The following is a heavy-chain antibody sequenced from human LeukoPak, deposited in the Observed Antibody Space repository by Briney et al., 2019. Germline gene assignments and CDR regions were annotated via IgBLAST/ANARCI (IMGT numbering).Heavy chain of an antibody. Sequence: SVKVSCKASGGTFSSYAISWVRQAPGQGLEWMGGTIPISGTANYAQKFQGRVTITADESTSTAYMELSSLRSEDTAVYYCARGGSRTTVTPRLGYWGQGTLVTVSS. J-gene: IGHJ4*02. D-gene: IGHD4-17*01. CDR2: TIPISGTA. CDR1: GGTFSSYA. V-gene: IGHV1-69*13. CDR3: ARGGSRTTVTPRLGY.